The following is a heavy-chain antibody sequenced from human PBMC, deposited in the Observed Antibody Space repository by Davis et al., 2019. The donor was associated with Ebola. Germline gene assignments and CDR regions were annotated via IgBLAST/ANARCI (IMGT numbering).Heavy chain of an antibody. CDR1: GYSFTSYW. J-gene: IGHJ6*02. CDR2: IYPGDSDT. Sequence: GGSLRLSCKGSGYSFTSYWIGWVRQMPGKGLEWMGIIYPGDSDTRYSPSFQGQVTISADKSISTAYLQWSSLKASDTAMYYCARGDTAMVNYYYYGMDVWGQGTTVTVSS. V-gene: IGHV5-51*01. D-gene: IGHD5-18*01. CDR3: ARGDTAMVNYYYYGMDV.